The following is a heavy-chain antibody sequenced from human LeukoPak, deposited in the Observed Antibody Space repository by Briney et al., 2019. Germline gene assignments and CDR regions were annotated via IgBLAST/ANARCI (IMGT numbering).Heavy chain of an antibody. CDR2: IGWNSGSI. J-gene: IGHJ4*02. D-gene: IGHD5-24*01. Sequence: PGGSLRLSCAASGFTFDDYAMHWVRHAPGKGLEWVSTIGWNSGSICYADSVKGRFTISRDNAKNSLYLQMNSLRAEDTAFYYCAKDGRWLQLEYYFDYWGQGTLVTVSS. CDR3: AKDGRWLQLEYYFDY. V-gene: IGHV3-9*01. CDR1: GFTFDDYA.